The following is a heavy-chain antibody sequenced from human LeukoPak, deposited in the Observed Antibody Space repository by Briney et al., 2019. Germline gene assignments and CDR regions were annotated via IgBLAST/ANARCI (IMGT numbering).Heavy chain of an antibody. J-gene: IGHJ4*02. CDR3: ARGARMNDY. D-gene: IGHD2-15*01. V-gene: IGHV4-30-4*01. Sequence: SETLSLTCTVSGGSISSGDYYWSWLREPPGKGLEWIVSIFYSGSTYYNPCLKSRVTISVDTSKNQFSLKLSSVTAADTAVYYCARGARMNDYWGQGTLVTVSS. CDR1: GGSISSGDYY. CDR2: IFYSGST.